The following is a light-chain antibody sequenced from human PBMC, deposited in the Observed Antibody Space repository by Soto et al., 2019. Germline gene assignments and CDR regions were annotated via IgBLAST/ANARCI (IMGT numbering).Light chain of an antibody. V-gene: IGKV3-20*01. J-gene: IGKJ1*01. CDR3: QQYGRSPTWT. CDR2: GAS. CDR1: QSVSSSY. Sequence: EIVLTQSPGTLSLSPGERATLSCRASQSVSSSYLAWYQQKPGQAPRLLIYGASSRATGIPGRFSGSGSGTDFTLTISRLEPEDFAVYHCQQYGRSPTWTFGQGTKVEIK.